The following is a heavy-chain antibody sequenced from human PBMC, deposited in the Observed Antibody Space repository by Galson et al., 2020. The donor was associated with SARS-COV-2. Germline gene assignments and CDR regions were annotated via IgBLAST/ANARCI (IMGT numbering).Heavy chain of an antibody. CDR2: IKTKSDGGTL. J-gene: IGHJ6*02. D-gene: IGHD1-26*01. Sequence: GGSLRLYCAASGFTFSNAWVNWVRQAPGKGLECVGRIKTKSDGGTLDYAAPVKGRFAISRDESKNIMYPQMNRLTTDDTAVYYWTSTEATSYYNYVTVVGGRGTTFTVSS. V-gene: IGHV3-15*07. CDR1: GFTFSNAW. CDR3: TSTEATSYYNYVTVV.